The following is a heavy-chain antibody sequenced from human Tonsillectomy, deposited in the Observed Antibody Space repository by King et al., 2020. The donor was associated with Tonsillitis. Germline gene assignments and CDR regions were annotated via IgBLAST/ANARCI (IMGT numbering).Heavy chain of an antibody. V-gene: IGHV4-31*03. CDR3: ARTTVLGNWFDP. J-gene: IGHJ5*02. CDR1: GGSIINGSYY. CDR2: IYYSGSP. Sequence: QLQESGPGLVKPSQTLSLTCTVSGGSIINGSYYWSWLRQHPGKGLEWIGYIYYSGSPYYNPSLKSRVTISLDTSKNQSSLKLTSVTAADTAVYFCARTTVLGNWFDPRGQGTLVTVSS. D-gene: IGHD4-17*01.